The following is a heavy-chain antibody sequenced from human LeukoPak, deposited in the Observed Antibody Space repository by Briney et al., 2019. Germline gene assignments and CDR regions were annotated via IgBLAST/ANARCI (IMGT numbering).Heavy chain of an antibody. V-gene: IGHV3-23*01. Sequence: GGSLRLSCAASGFTFSSYAMSWVRQAPGEGLEWVSAITDSGGSTYYSDSVKGRFTISRDNSKNTLYLQMNTLRAEDTAIYYCAKGSSGSRPYYFDYGGQRTMVTVSS. CDR3: AKGSSGSRPYYFDY. D-gene: IGHD3-22*01. J-gene: IGHJ4*02. CDR1: GFTFSSYA. CDR2: ITDSGGST.